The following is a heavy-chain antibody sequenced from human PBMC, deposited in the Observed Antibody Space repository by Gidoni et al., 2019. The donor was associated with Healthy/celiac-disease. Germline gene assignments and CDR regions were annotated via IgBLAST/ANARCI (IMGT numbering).Heavy chain of an antibody. CDR1: GCTFSSYA. CDR2: ISYDGRNK. D-gene: IGHD3-10*01. CDR3: AREGIDSGYFDY. Sequence: QVQLVEYGGGVVQPGRSRRLFWAASGCTFSSYAMHWVPQARGKGLEWLAVISYDGRNKYYAGSVKGRFTISRDDSKNALYLQMNSLRAEDTAVYYCAREGIDSGYFDYWGQGTLVTVSS. J-gene: IGHJ4*02. V-gene: IGHV3-30-3*01.